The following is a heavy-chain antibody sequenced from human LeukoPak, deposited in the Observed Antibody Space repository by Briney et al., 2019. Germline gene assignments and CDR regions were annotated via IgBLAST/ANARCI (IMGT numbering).Heavy chain of an antibody. CDR3: ARQELERRWFDP. Sequence: PSETLSLTCTVSGGSISSSSYYWGWIRQPPGKGLEWIGSIYYSGSTYYNPSLKSRVTISVDTSKNQFSLKLSSVTAADTAVYYCARQELERRWFDPWGQGTLVTVSS. J-gene: IGHJ5*02. CDR1: GGSISSSSYY. V-gene: IGHV4-39*07. CDR2: IYYSGST. D-gene: IGHD1-1*01.